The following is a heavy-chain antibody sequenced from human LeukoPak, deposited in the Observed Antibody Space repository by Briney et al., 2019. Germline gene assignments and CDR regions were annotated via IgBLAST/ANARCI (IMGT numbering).Heavy chain of an antibody. Sequence: PGGSLRLSCAASGFTFDDYGMSWVRQAPGKGLEWVSGINWNGGSTGYADSVKGRFTISRDNAKNSLYLQMNSLRAEDTALYYCARDMDTAMDPYYYDSSGYFPLGYWGRGTLVTVSS. J-gene: IGHJ4*02. CDR3: ARDMDTAMDPYYYDSSGYFPLGY. CDR2: INWNGGST. CDR1: GFTFDDYG. V-gene: IGHV3-20*04. D-gene: IGHD3-22*01.